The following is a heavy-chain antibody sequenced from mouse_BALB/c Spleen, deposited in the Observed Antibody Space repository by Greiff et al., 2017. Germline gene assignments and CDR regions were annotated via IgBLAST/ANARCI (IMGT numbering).Heavy chain of an antibody. V-gene: IGHV1S81*02. CDR2: INPSNGGT. J-gene: IGHJ3*01. CDR1: GYTFTSYY. Sequence: VQLHQSGAELVKPGASVKLSCKASGYTFTSYYMYWVKQRPGQGLEWIGEINPSNGGTNFNEKFKSKATLTVDKSSSTAYMQLSSLTSEDSAVYYCTSWFAYWGQGTLVTVSA. CDR3: TSWFAY.